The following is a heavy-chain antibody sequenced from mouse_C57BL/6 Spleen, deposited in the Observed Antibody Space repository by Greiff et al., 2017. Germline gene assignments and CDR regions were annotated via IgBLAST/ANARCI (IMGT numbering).Heavy chain of an antibody. CDR2: INPSSGYT. CDR3: ARFDADWYFDV. J-gene: IGHJ1*03. CDR1: GYTFTSYW. Sequence: VQLQQSGAELAKPGASVKLSCKASGYTFTSYWMHWVKQRLGQGLEWIGYINPSSGYTKYNQKFKDKATLTADKSSSTAYMQLSSLTYEDSAVYYCARFDADWYFDVWGTGTTVTVSS. V-gene: IGHV1-7*01. D-gene: IGHD2-3*01.